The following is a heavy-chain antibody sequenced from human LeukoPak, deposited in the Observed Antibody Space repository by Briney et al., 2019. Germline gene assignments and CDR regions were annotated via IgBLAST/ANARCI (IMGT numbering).Heavy chain of an antibody. Sequence: GRSLRLSCAVSGFTFSTYAMHWARQAPGKGPEWVTFTSKDEKNKFYADSVKGRFTVSRDNSKNTVYLQMNRLRLEDTAVYYCARAFSYGPEPFDFWGQGSLVTVSS. CDR2: TSKDEKNK. V-gene: IGHV3-30*03. J-gene: IGHJ4*02. D-gene: IGHD3-10*01. CDR1: GFTFSTYA. CDR3: ARAFSYGPEPFDF.